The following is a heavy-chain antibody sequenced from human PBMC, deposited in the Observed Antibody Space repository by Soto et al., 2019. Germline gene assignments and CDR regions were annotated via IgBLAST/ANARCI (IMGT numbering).Heavy chain of an antibody. CDR3: ARSRGYYGSGSYSRYYYYMDV. CDR1: DGYISSSSYY. J-gene: IGHJ6*03. CDR2: INHSGST. D-gene: IGHD3-10*01. Sequence: PLVTKCLTCTVSDGYISSSSYYWGWIKKPPGKGLEWIGEINHSGSTNYNPSLKSRVTISVDTSKNQFSLKLSSVTAADTAVYYCARSRGYYGSGSYSRYYYYMDVWGKGTTVTVSS. V-gene: IGHV4-39*07.